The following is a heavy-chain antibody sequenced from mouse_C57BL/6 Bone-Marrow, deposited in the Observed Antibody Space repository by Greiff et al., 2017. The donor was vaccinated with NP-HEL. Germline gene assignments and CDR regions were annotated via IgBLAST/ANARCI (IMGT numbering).Heavy chain of an antibody. V-gene: IGHV14-4*01. CDR2: IDPENGDT. J-gene: IGHJ2*01. CDR3: TTELPCDY. CDR1: GFNIKDDY. D-gene: IGHD2-12*01. Sequence: EVQLQQSGAELVRPGASVKLSCTASGFNIKDDYMHWVKQRPEQGLEWIGWIDPENGDTEYASKFQGKATITADPSSNTAYLQLSSLTSEDTAVYYGTTELPCDYGGQGTTLTVSS.